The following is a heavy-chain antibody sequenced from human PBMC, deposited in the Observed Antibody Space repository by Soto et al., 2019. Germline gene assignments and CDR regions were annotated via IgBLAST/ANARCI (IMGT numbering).Heavy chain of an antibody. CDR1: RYAFTSKG. CDR3: ASGLGVTIPLYGMDV. D-gene: IGHD3-3*01. CDR2: ISAYNGNT. V-gene: IGHV1-18*01. J-gene: IGHJ6*02. Sequence: GASVEASSNDSRYAFTSKGISWMRQAPEKGLEWMGWISAYNGNTNYAQKLQGRVTMTTDTSTSTAYMELRSLRSDDTAVYYCASGLGVTIPLYGMDVWGQGPTVTVSS.